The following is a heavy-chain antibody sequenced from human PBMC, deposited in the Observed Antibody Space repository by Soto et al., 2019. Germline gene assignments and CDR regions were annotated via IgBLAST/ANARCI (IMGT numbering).Heavy chain of an antibody. V-gene: IGHV4-39*01. CDR2: IYYSGST. CDR3: ARHQSLTYSSSWYCDY. J-gene: IGHJ4*02. CDR1: GGSISSSSYY. D-gene: IGHD6-13*01. Sequence: SETLSLTCTVSGGSISSSSYYWGWIRQPPGKGLEWIGSIYYSGSTYYNPSLKSRVTISVDTSKNQFSLKLSSVTAADTAVYYCARHQSLTYSSSWYCDYWGQGTLVTVYS.